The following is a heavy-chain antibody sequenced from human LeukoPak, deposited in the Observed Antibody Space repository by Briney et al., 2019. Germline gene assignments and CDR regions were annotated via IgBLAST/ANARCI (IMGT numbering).Heavy chain of an antibody. CDR1: GFTFGTYW. D-gene: IGHD6-19*01. CDR3: ARRSSSGWYPDYYYYYMDV. J-gene: IGHJ6*03. Sequence: GGSLRLSCGASGFTFGTYWMHWVRQAPGKGLVWVSGINSDGGTTTYADSVKGRFTISRDNAKNTLYLKMNSLRGEDTAVYYCARRSSSGWYPDYYYYYMDVWGKGTTVTISS. V-gene: IGHV3-74*01. CDR2: INSDGGTT.